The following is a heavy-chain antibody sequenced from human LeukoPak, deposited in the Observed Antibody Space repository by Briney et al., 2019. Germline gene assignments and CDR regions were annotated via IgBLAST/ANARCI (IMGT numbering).Heavy chain of an antibody. D-gene: IGHD3-9*01. CDR3: ARSWGVLTGYFPYYFDY. V-gene: IGHV1-69*02. J-gene: IGHJ4*02. CDR1: GYTFTGYY. Sequence: ASVKVSCKASGYTFTGYYMHWVRQAPGQGLEWMGRIIPILGIANYAQKFQGRVTITADKSTSTAYMELSSLRSEDTAVYYCARSWGVLTGYFPYYFDYWGQGTLVTVSS. CDR2: IIPILGIA.